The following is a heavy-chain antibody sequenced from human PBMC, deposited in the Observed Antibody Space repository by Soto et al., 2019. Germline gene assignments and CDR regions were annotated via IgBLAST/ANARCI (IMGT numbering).Heavy chain of an antibody. J-gene: IGHJ6*02. Sequence: ASVKVSCKASGYTFTSYGISWVRQAPGQGLEWMGWISAYNGNTNYAQKLQGRATMTTDTSTSTAYMELRSLRSDDTAVYYCARVEFLWFGELLSDYYYYYGMDVWGQGTTVTVSS. CDR2: ISAYNGNT. CDR1: GYTFTSYG. D-gene: IGHD3-10*01. CDR3: ARVEFLWFGELLSDYYYYYGMDV. V-gene: IGHV1-18*04.